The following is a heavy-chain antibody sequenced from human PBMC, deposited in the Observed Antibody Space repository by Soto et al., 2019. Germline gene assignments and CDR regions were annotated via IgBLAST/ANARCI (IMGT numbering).Heavy chain of an antibody. D-gene: IGHD3-22*01. CDR1: GFTFSSYS. CDR2: ISSSSSTI. J-gene: IGHJ3*02. V-gene: IGHV3-48*02. CDR3: ARDRGDYYDSSGYYGTRPLHLDAFDI. Sequence: EVQLVESGGGLVQPGGSLRLSCAASGFTFSSYSMNWVRQAPGKGLEWVSYISSSSSTIYYADSVKGRFTISRDNAKNSLYLQMNSLRDEDTAVSDCARDRGDYYDSSGYYGTRPLHLDAFDIWGKGTMVTVSS.